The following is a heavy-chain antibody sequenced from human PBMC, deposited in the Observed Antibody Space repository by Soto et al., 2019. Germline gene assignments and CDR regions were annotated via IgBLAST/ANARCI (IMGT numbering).Heavy chain of an antibody. Sequence: EVRLVESGGGLVQPGGSLRLSCAASGFTFSSDWMTWVRQAPGKGLEWVANIRKDGSKTSYLDSVRGRFTISRDNAQSSLYLKMDSLRAENTALYCCARDVSPGTSSWYFDAFDIWGQGTMVTVSS. V-gene: IGHV3-7*05. CDR1: GFTFSSDW. D-gene: IGHD6-13*01. CDR3: ARDVSPGTSSWYFDAFDI. J-gene: IGHJ3*02. CDR2: IRKDGSKT.